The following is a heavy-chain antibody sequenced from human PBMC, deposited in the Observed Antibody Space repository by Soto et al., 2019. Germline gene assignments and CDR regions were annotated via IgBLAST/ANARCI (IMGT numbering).Heavy chain of an antibody. D-gene: IGHD2-8*02. CDR3: ARDKITGLFDY. CDR1: GGSFSGYY. V-gene: IGHV4-34*01. J-gene: IGHJ4*02. Sequence: QVQLQQWGAGLLKPSETLSLTCAVYGGSFSGYYWTWIRQPPGTGLEWIGEINHSGGTNYNPSLKSRVTISVDTSKNQFSLKLTSVPAADTAVYYCARDKITGLFDYWGQGTLVTVSS. CDR2: INHSGGT.